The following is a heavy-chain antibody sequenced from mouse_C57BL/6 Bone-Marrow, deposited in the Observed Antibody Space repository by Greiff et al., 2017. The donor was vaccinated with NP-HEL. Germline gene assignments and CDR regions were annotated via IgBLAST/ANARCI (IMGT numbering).Heavy chain of an antibody. Sequence: VQLQQPGAELVKPGASVKLSCKASGYTFTSYWMQWVKQRPGQGLEWIGEIDPSDSYTNYNQKFKGKATLTVDTSSSTAYMQLSSLTSEDSAVYYCARPIYYDYDWFAYWGQGTLVTVSA. D-gene: IGHD2-4*01. J-gene: IGHJ3*01. CDR1: GYTFTSYW. CDR3: ARPIYYDYDWFAY. CDR2: IDPSDSYT. V-gene: IGHV1-50*01.